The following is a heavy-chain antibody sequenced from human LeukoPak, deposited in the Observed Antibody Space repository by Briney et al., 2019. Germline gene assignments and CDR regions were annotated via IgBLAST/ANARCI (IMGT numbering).Heavy chain of an antibody. CDR3: TTDRDDSYFDY. CDR1: GFTSSNAW. Sequence: PGGSLRLXCAASGFTSSNAWMSWVRQAPGKGLEWVGRIKSKTDGGTTDYAAPVKGRFTISRDDSKNTLYLQMNSLKTEDTAVYYCTTDRDDSYFDYWGQGTLVTVSS. J-gene: IGHJ4*02. V-gene: IGHV3-15*01. CDR2: IKSKTDGGTT. D-gene: IGHD3-3*01.